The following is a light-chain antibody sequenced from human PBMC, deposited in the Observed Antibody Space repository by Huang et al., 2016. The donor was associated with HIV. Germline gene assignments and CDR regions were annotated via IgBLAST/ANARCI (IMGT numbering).Light chain of an antibody. J-gene: IGKJ4*01. CDR3: QQRSNWLT. Sequence: EIVLTRSPATLSLSPGERATLSCRASQSVSSFLAWYQQKPCQAPRLLIYDASNRATGIPARFSGSGAGTDFTLTISSLEPEDFAVYYCQQRSNWLTFGGGTKVEIK. V-gene: IGKV3-11*01. CDR1: QSVSSF. CDR2: DAS.